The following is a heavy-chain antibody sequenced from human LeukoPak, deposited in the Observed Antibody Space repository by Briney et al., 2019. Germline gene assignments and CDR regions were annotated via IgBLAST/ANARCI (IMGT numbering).Heavy chain of an antibody. CDR3: ARGVGDLTGYYPDAFDI. Sequence: PGGSLRLSCAASGFTFSSYSMNWVRQAPGKGLEWGSSISSSSSYIYYADSVKGRFTISRDNAKNSLYLQMNSLRAEDTAVYYCARGVGDLTGYYPDAFDIWGQGTMVTVSS. CDR2: ISSSSSYI. CDR1: GFTFSSYS. D-gene: IGHD3-9*01. V-gene: IGHV3-21*01. J-gene: IGHJ3*02.